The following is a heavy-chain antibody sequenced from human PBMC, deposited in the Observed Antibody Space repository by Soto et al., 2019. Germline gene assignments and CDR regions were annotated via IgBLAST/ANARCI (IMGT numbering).Heavy chain of an antibody. V-gene: IGHV1-3*05. CDR3: ASGTVVTHFDY. CDR1: GYTFTSYA. D-gene: IGHD2-15*01. Sequence: QVQLVQSGAEEKKPGASVKVSCKASGYTFTSYAMHWVRQAPGQGLEWMGWINAGNGNTKYSQKFQGRVTITSDTSASTAYMEMSSLRSEYTAVYYCASGTVVTHFDYWGQGTLVTVSS. J-gene: IGHJ4*02. CDR2: INAGNGNT.